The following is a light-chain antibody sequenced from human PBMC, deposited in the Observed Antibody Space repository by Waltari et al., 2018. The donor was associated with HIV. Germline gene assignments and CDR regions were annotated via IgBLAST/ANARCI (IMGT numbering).Light chain of an antibody. J-gene: IGLJ2*01. CDR1: DLGHNH. CDR3: QAWTSPGSI. V-gene: IGLV3-1*01. Sequence: QPPSVSVSAGQTVTSTCSGNDLGHNHVYWYQQRPGQSPVLVMSQNNKRPSGIPERFSGSKSGNTATLTISGTQTLDEATYYCQAWTSPGSIFGGGTILTVL. CDR2: QNN.